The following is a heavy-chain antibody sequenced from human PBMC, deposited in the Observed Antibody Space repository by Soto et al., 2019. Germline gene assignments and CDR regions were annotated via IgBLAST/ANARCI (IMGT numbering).Heavy chain of an antibody. CDR3: AREWPPPLTAAGEINWFDP. Sequence: GASVKVSCKASGYTFTSYGISWVRQAPGQGLEWMGWISAYNGNTNYAQKLQGRVTMTTDKSTSTAYMELRSLRSDDTAVYYCAREWPPPLTAAGEINWFDPWGQGTLVTVSS. D-gene: IGHD6-13*01. CDR2: ISAYNGNT. J-gene: IGHJ5*02. V-gene: IGHV1-18*01. CDR1: GYTFTSYG.